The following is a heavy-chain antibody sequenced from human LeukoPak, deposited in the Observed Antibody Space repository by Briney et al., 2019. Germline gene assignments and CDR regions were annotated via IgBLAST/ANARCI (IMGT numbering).Heavy chain of an antibody. V-gene: IGHV3-74*01. Sequence: GGSLRLPCAASGFPFSSYWMPWARQAPGRGLVWVSRISGGGSSTSYADSVKGRFTISRDNAKNTLYLQMNSLRAEDTAVYYCARVAPPLDYWGQGTLVTVSS. CDR3: ARVAPPLDY. CDR2: ISGGGSST. J-gene: IGHJ4*02. CDR1: GFPFSSYW.